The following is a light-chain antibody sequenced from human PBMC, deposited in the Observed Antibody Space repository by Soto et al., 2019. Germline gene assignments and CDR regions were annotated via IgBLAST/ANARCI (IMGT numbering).Light chain of an antibody. CDR3: AAWDDSLNGPV. CDR1: SSNIGSNT. J-gene: IGLJ3*02. Sequence: QAVVTQPPSASGTPGQRVTISCSGSSSNIGSNTVNWYQQLPGTAPKLLIYSNNQRPSGVPDRFSGSKSGTSASLAISGLQSEDDADYYCAAWDDSLNGPVFGGGTKLTVL. V-gene: IGLV1-44*01. CDR2: SNN.